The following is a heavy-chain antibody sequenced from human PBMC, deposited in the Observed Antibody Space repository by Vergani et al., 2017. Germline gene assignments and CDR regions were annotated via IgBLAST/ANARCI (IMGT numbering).Heavy chain of an antibody. J-gene: IGHJ4*02. CDR1: GFTFSSYG. D-gene: IGHD3-3*01. CDR3: ARQKPTIFGVVTPYYFDY. V-gene: IGHV3-33*08. CDR2: IWYDGSNK. Sequence: QVQLVESGGGVVQPGRSLRLSCAASGFTFSSYGMHWVRQAPGKGLEWVAVIWYDGSNKYYADSVKGRFTISRDNSKNTLYLQMNSLRAEDTAVYYCARQKPTIFGVVTPYYFDYWGQGTLVTVSS.